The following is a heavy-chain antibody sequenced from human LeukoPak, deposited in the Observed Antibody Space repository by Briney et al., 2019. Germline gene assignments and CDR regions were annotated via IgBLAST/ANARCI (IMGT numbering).Heavy chain of an antibody. J-gene: IGHJ4*02. D-gene: IGHD6-13*01. Sequence: SETLSLTCTVSGGSISSYYWSWLRQPPGKGLEWIGYICYSGSTNYNPSLKSRVTISVDTSKNQFSLKLSSVTAADTAVYYCARHAYSSSWYLDYWGQGTLVTVSS. CDR2: ICYSGST. CDR1: GGSISSYY. CDR3: ARHAYSSSWYLDY. V-gene: IGHV4-59*08.